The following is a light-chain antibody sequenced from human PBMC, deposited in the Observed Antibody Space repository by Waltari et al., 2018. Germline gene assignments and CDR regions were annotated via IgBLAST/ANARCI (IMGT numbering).Light chain of an antibody. J-gene: IGKJ4*01. CDR3: QQRSTWPLFT. Sequence: DIVLTQSPATLSLSPVERATLSCRASQSVTWYLAWYQQRRGQAPRLLSYDTSKRATGIPARVSGSGSGTDFTLTISGLEPEDSAVYYCQQRSTWPLFTFGGGTKVEI. CDR2: DTS. V-gene: IGKV3-11*01. CDR1: QSVTWY.